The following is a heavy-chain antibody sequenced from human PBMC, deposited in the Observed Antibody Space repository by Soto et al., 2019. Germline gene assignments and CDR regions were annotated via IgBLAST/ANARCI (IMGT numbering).Heavy chain of an antibody. D-gene: IGHD6-6*01. Sequence: AETLKISCAVYGWSFTGYYCGWSRQTPGKGLEWIGEINHSGSTNYHPSLKSRGTISVDTSKNQFSLKLSSVTAADTAVYYCARGPGYSSSSSYYYYYYGMDVWGQVTTVT. CDR2: INHSGST. V-gene: IGHV4-34*01. CDR3: ARGPGYSSSSSYYYYYYGMDV. CDR1: GWSFTGYY. J-gene: IGHJ6*02.